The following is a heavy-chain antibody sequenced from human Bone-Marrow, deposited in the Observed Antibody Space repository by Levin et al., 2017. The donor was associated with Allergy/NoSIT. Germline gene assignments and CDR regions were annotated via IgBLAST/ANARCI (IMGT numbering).Heavy chain of an antibody. D-gene: IGHD2-2*01. CDR2: ISAYNGNT. V-gene: IGHV1-18*01. Sequence: VASVKVSCKASGYTFTSYGISWVRQAPGQGLEWMGWISAYNGNTNYAQKLQGRVTMTTDTSTSTAYMELRSLRSDDTGVYYCARSIVVPAADNPYYYYGMDVWGQGTTVTVSS. J-gene: IGHJ6*02. CDR1: GYTFTSYG. CDR3: ARSIVVPAADNPYYYYGMDV.